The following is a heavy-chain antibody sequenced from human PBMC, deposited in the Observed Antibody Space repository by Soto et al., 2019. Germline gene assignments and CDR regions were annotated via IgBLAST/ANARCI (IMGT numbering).Heavy chain of an antibody. Sequence: QVQLQQWGAGLLKPSETLSLTCAVYGGSFSGYYGSWIRQPPGKGLEWIGEINHSGSTNYNPSLKSRVTISVDTSKNQFSLKLSSVTAADTAVYYCARGRWLRDFDYWGQGTLVTVSS. J-gene: IGHJ4*02. CDR1: GGSFSGYY. V-gene: IGHV4-34*01. CDR3: ARGRWLRDFDY. CDR2: INHSGST. D-gene: IGHD5-12*01.